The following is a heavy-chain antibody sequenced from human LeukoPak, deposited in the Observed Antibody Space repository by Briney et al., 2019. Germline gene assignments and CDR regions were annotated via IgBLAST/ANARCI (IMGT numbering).Heavy chain of an antibody. CDR2: IKQDGSEI. CDR1: GFTFSGYW. CDR3: ATNAATGIIDY. V-gene: IGHV3-7*01. D-gene: IGHD6-13*01. J-gene: IGHJ4*02. Sequence: PGGSLRLSCATSGFTFSGYWMSWVRQAPGKGLEWVANIKQDGSEIYYVDSVKGRFTISRDNAKNSLYLQMNSLRAEDTAVYHCATNAATGIIDYWGQGILVTVSS.